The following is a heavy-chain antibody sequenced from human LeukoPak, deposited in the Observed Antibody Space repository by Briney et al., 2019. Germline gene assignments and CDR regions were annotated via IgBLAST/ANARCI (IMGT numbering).Heavy chain of an antibody. CDR1: RYTFGDYA. CDR2: IRSKAYGGTT. D-gene: IGHD4-17*01. CDR3: TMNLRRLDY. V-gene: IGHV3-49*04. Sequence: PGRSLRLSCTASRYTFGDYAMSWVRQAPGKGLEWVGFIRSKAYGGTTEYAASVKGRFTISRDDSKSIAYLQMHSLKTEDTAVYYCTMNLRRLDYWGQGTLVTVSS. J-gene: IGHJ4*02.